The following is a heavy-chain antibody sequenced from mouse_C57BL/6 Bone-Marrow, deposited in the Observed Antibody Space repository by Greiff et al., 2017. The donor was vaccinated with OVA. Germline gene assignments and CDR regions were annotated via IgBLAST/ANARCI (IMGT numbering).Heavy chain of an antibody. V-gene: IGHV1-81*01. CDR2: IYPRSGNT. Sequence: VKLVESGAELARPGASVKLSCKASGYTFTSYGISWVKQRTGQGLEWIGEIYPRSGNTYYNEKFKGKATLTADKSSSTAYMELRSLTSEDSAVYFCARSLTGTCVGFAYWGQGTLVTVSA. D-gene: IGHD4-1*01. CDR1: GYTFTSYG. J-gene: IGHJ3*01. CDR3: ARSLTGTCVGFAY.